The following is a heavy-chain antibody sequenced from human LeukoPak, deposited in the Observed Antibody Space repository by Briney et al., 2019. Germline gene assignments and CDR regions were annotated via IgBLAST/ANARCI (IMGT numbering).Heavy chain of an antibody. J-gene: IGHJ4*02. CDR1: GLTFSTSG. Sequence: GGSLRLSCTASGLTFSTSGFNWVRQAPGKGLEWVASIGPTGSDRYHADSIKGRFTISRGNANNFLYLQMNSLRAEDTAVYYCATETNGRHYDYWGQGTLLTVSS. D-gene: IGHD1-14*01. V-gene: IGHV3-21*06. CDR2: IGPTGSDR. CDR3: ATETNGRHYDY.